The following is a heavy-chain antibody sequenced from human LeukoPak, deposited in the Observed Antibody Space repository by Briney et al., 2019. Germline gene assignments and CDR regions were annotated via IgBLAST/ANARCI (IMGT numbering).Heavy chain of an antibody. CDR2: INPNSGNA. V-gene: IGHV1-8*01. D-gene: IGHD3-10*01. J-gene: IGHJ6*02. CDR3: ARETVRGPFVYYGMDV. CDR1: GYTFTSYD. Sequence: ASVKVSCKASGYTFTSYDINWVRQATGQGLEWMGWINPNSGNAGYAQNFRGRVTMTRDTSISTVYMELSSLKSEDTAVYYCARETVRGPFVYYGMDVWGQGTTVTVSS.